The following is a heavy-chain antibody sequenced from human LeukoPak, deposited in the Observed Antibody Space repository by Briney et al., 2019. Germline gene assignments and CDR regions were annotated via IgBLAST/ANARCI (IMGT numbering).Heavy chain of an antibody. D-gene: IGHD3-16*01. J-gene: IGHJ4*02. Sequence: GGSLRLSCATSGFTFSSYGMHWVRQAPGKGLEWVAVISYDGSNKYYADSVKGRFTISRDNSKNTLYLQMNSLRAEDTAVYYCAKEDNKLIMITFGGVTRALDHWGQGTLVTVSS. CDR1: GFTFSSYG. V-gene: IGHV3-30*18. CDR3: AKEDNKLIMITFGGVTRALDH. CDR2: ISYDGSNK.